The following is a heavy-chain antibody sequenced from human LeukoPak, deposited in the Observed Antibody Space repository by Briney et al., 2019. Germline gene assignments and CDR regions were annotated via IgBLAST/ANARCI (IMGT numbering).Heavy chain of an antibody. V-gene: IGHV1-2*02. CDR3: ARDYDILTGYSRRYGMDV. CDR1: GYTFTGYY. J-gene: IGHJ6*02. D-gene: IGHD3-9*01. CDR2: INPNSGGT. Sequence: ASVNVSCKASGYTFTGYYMHWVRQAPGQGLEWMGWINPNSGGTNYAQKFQGRVTMTRDTSISTAYMELSRLRSDDTAVYYCARDYDILTGYSRRYGMDVWGQGTTVTVSS.